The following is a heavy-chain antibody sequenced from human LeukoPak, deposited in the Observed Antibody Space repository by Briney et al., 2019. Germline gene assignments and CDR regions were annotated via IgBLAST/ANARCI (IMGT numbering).Heavy chain of an antibody. D-gene: IGHD4-23*01. CDR2: ISYDGSNK. CDR1: GFAFSSYA. CDR3: ARDRLRWDYFDY. J-gene: IGHJ4*02. Sequence: PGGSLRLSCAASGFAFSSYAMHWVRQAPGKGLEWVAVISYDGSNKYYADSVKGRFTISRDNSKNTLYLQMNSLRAEDTAVYYCARDRLRWDYFDYWGQGTLVTVSS. V-gene: IGHV3-30*04.